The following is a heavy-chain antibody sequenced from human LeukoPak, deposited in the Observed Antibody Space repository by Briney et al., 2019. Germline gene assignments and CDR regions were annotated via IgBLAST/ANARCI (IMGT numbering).Heavy chain of an antibody. D-gene: IGHD3-9*01. Sequence: PSETLSLTCTVSGGSISSSSYYWGWIRQPPGKGLEWIGSIYYSGSTYYNPSLKSRVTISVDTSKNQFSLKLSSVTAADTAVYYCARHVYYDILTGYFDYWGQGTLVTVSS. CDR1: GGSISSSSYY. CDR2: IYYSGST. V-gene: IGHV4-39*01. J-gene: IGHJ4*02. CDR3: ARHVYYDILTGYFDY.